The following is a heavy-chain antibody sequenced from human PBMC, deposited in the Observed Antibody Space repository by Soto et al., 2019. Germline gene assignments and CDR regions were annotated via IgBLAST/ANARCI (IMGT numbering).Heavy chain of an antibody. V-gene: IGHV5-51*01. Sequence: GESLKISFKGSGYSFTTHWIVWVRQMPEKGLEWVGIIYPGDSETRYSPSFQGQVSISAVQSTSTAYLQWSSLKASDSAIYYCARHGEGYCSGGSCLYYGMDVWGQGTTVTVSS. CDR2: IYPGDSET. CDR3: ARHGEGYCSGGSCLYYGMDV. J-gene: IGHJ6*02. CDR1: GYSFTTHW. D-gene: IGHD2-15*01.